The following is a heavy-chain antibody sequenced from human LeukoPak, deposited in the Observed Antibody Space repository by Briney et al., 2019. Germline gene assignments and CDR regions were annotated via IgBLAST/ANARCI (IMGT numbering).Heavy chain of an antibody. D-gene: IGHD3-10*01. CDR2: ISYDGSNK. CDR3: ASPMVRGVFALFPFDY. V-gene: IGHV3-30*03. J-gene: IGHJ4*02. Sequence: PGRSLRLSCAASGFTFSSYGMHWVRQAPGKGLEWVAVISYDGSNKYYADSVKGRFTISRDNSKNTLYLQMNSLRAEDTAVYYCASPMVRGVFALFPFDYWGQGTLVTVSS. CDR1: GFTFSSYG.